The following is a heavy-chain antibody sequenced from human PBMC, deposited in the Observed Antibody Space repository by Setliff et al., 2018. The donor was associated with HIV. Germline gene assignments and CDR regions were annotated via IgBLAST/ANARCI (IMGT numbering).Heavy chain of an antibody. J-gene: IGHJ3*01. D-gene: IGHD3-10*01. CDR2: IYPQDSDT. V-gene: IGHV5-51*01. CDR1: GYSFSNHW. Sequence: GESLKISCTGSGYSFSNHWIGWVRQMPGRGLEWVGIIYPQDSDTRYSPSFEGHVTISADTSRYTAYLQWSALKASDAAMYYCARHTIDISLLVVQDPGPFDVWGRGTMVTVSS. CDR3: ARHTIDISLLVVQDPGPFDV.